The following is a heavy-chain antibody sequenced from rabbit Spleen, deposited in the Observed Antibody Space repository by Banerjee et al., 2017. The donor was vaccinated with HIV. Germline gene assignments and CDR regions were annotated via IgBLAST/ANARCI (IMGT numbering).Heavy chain of an antibody. CDR3: ARGSATMTMVITGYYLTL. CDR2: IYGGSGTST. V-gene: IGHV1S45*01. CDR1: GFSFSDRDV. D-gene: IGHD2-1*01. J-gene: IGHJ4*01. Sequence: QEQLVESGGGLVKPEGSLTLTCKASGFSFSDRDVMCWVRQAPGKGLQWIACIYGGSGTSTAYANWAKGRFTISKTSSTTVTLEMTSLTAADTATYFCARGSATMTMVITGYYLTLWGPGTLVTVS.